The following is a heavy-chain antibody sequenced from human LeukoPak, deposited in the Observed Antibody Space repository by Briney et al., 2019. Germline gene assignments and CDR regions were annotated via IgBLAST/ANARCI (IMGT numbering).Heavy chain of an antibody. CDR3: ARDWSDCSSTSCYTVNWFDP. Sequence: SETLCLTCSVSGVSISSYYGSWVRQDAGKGLEWVGRIYTSGSTNYNPSLMRRVTMSVDTAKNQFSLKLSSVTAADTAVYYCARDWSDCSSTSCYTVNWFDPWGQGTLITVSS. CDR2: IYTSGST. D-gene: IGHD2-2*02. CDR1: GVSISSYY. J-gene: IGHJ5*02. V-gene: IGHV4-4*07.